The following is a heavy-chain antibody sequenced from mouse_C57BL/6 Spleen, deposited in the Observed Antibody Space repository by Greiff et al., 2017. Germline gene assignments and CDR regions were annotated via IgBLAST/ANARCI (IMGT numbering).Heavy chain of an antibody. D-gene: IGHD2-12*01. CDR3: ASGSYDYYYDMDD. CDR2: IYPGDGDT. J-gene: IGHJ4*01. Sequence: QVQLKESGPELVKPGASVKISCKASGYAFSSSWMNWVKQRPGKGLEWIGRIYPGDGDTNYNGKFKGKATLTADKSSSTAYMQLSILTSEDSAVYFCASGSYDYYYDMDDWGQGTSVTVSS. CDR1: GYAFSSSW. V-gene: IGHV1-82*01.